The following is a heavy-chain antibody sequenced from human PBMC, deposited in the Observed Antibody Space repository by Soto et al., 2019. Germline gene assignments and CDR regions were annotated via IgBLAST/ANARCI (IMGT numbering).Heavy chain of an antibody. D-gene: IGHD6-13*01. CDR2: ITGSGSST. CDR1: GFTFSSYA. Sequence: PGGSLRLSCAASGFTFSSYAMSWVRQAPGRGLEWVSAITGSGSSTYYAGSVKGRFTISRDNAKNSLYLQMNSLRAEDTAVYYCAREGSSSWSGMDVWGKGTTVTVSS. J-gene: IGHJ6*04. CDR3: AREGSSSWSGMDV. V-gene: IGHV3-21*01.